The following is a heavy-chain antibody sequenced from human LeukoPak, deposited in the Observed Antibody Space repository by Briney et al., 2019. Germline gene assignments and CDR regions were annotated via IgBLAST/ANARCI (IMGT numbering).Heavy chain of an antibody. CDR2: IIPTLNVA. CDR3: TREGVYSPDPTSYHRLPFDI. D-gene: IGHD3-16*02. CDR1: EDNFSTYV. Sequence: SVKVSCKASEDNFSTYVLTWVRQAPGQGLEWMGRIIPTLNVANFAQKFKGRVSITADKSTNTAHLELNSLRAEDTAVYYCTREGVYSPDPTSYHRLPFDIWGKGTLVIVSS. J-gene: IGHJ3*02. V-gene: IGHV1-69*04.